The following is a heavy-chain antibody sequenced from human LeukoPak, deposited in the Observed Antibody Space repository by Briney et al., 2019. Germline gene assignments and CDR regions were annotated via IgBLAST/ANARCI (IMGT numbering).Heavy chain of an antibody. CDR1: GFTFSAYW. CDR3: AREILEPGKTHEY. V-gene: IGHV3-74*01. Sequence: GGSLRLSCAASGFTFSAYWMHWVRQVPGKGLVWVSRINNDGTATFFAASVKGRFTISRDNAKNTLYLQMDSLRAEDTAMYYCAREILEPGKTHEYWGQGTLVTVSS. J-gene: IGHJ4*02. D-gene: IGHD1-1*01. CDR2: INNDGTAT.